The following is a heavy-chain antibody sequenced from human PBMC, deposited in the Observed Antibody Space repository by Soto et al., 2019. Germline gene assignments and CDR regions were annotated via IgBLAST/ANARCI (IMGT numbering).Heavy chain of an antibody. D-gene: IGHD3-16*01. V-gene: IGHV1-58*01. CDR2: IVVGSGET. J-gene: IGHJ6*02. CDR3: AARSAFRFYYPEMDV. CDR1: GLTFSSSA. Sequence: SVKVSCKASGLTFSSSAVQWVRQARGQPLEWIGWIVVGSGETTYAQKFQGRVTINRDMSTDTAYLELSSLRSDDIGIYFCAARSAFRFYYPEMDVWG.